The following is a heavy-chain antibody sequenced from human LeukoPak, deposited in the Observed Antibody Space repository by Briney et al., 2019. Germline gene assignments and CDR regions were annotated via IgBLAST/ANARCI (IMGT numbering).Heavy chain of an antibody. Sequence: GGSLRLSCAASGFTFSSYAMSWVRQAPGKGLEWVSGISDSGSSTYYADSVKGRFTISRDKSKNTLYLQMNSLRAEDAAVYYCAKGVDLYYYDSSAYSHFDWWGQGTLVTVSS. D-gene: IGHD3-22*01. CDR2: ISDSGSST. CDR3: AKGVDLYYYDSSAYSHFDW. CDR1: GFTFSSYA. J-gene: IGHJ4*02. V-gene: IGHV3-23*01.